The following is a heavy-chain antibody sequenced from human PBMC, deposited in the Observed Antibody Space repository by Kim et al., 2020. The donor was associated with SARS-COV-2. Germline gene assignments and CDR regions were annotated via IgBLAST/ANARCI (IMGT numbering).Heavy chain of an antibody. CDR1: GYTFTSYG. CDR2: ISAYNGNT. J-gene: IGHJ6*02. CDR3: ARDWVGVLWFGELANYYYSGMDV. V-gene: IGHV1-18*01. D-gene: IGHD3-10*01. Sequence: ASVKVSCKASGYTFTSYGISWVRQAPGQGLEWMGWISAYNGNTNYAQKLQGRVAMTTDTSTSTAYMELRSLRSDDTAVYYCARDWVGVLWFGELANYYYSGMDVWGQGTTVTVSS.